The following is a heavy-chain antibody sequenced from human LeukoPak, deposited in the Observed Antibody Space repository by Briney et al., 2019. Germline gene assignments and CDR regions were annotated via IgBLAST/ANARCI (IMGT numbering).Heavy chain of an antibody. CDR1: GGSISSYY. Sequence: SETLSLTCTVSGGSISSYYWSWIRQPPGKGLEWIGYIYYSGSTNYNPSLKSRVTISVDTSKNQFSLKLSSVTAADTAVYYCARNQFGSGSYFAYYYYYMDVWGKGTTVTISS. D-gene: IGHD3-10*01. V-gene: IGHV4-59*01. J-gene: IGHJ6*03. CDR3: ARNQFGSGSYFAYYYYYMDV. CDR2: IYYSGST.